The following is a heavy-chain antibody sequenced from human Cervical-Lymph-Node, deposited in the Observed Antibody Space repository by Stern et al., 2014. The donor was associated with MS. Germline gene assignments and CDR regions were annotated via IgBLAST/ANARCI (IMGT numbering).Heavy chain of an antibody. CDR1: GYFFTSYG. V-gene: IGHV1-18*01. J-gene: IGHJ6*02. CDR2: ISADKGDT. D-gene: IGHD3-3*01. Sequence: VQLVESGAEVKKPGASVKVSCKASGYFFTSYGISWVRPAPGQGLEWMGWISADKGDTNYAQNVQGRVTMNTDTSTNTAYMELSSLRSDDTALYYCARDSLIRTFGVEEGMDVWGQGTTVTVSS. CDR3: ARDSLIRTFGVEEGMDV.